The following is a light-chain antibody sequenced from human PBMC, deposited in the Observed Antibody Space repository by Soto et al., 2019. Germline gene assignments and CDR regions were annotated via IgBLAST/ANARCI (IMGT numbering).Light chain of an antibody. Sequence: QSVLTRPVSVSGSPGQSITISCTGTSSDIGVYNHVSWYQQHPGKAPKLMIYDVSNRPSGVSNRFSGSKSGNTASLTISGLQPEDEADYYCSSFTSTSTNYVFGTGTKVTVL. CDR2: DVS. V-gene: IGLV2-14*01. J-gene: IGLJ1*01. CDR1: SSDIGVYNH. CDR3: SSFTSTSTNYV.